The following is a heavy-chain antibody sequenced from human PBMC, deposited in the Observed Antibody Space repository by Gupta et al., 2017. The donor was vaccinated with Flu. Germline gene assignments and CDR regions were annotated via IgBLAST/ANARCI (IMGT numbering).Heavy chain of an antibody. CDR3: ARGRSGSGYYFDY. J-gene: IGHJ4*02. V-gene: IGHV3-33*01. CDR1: SSYG. CDR2: IWYDGSNK. D-gene: IGHD1-26*01. Sequence: SSYGMHWVRQAPGKGLEWVAVIWYDGSNKYCADSVKGRFTISRDNSKNTLYLQMNSLRAEDTAVYYCARGRSGSGYYFDYWGQGTLVTVSS.